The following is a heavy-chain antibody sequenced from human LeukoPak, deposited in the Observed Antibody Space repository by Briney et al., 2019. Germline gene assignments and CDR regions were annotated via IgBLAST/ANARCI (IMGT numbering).Heavy chain of an antibody. V-gene: IGHV3-11*01. CDR2: INIGGTNT. CDR3: ATDGAGLDT. CDR1: GFTFNDYY. Sequence: GGSLRLSCAASGFTFNDYYMSWIRQAPGKGLEWLSYINIGGTNTHYADSVKGRFTISRDNAKKSLYLEMNNLRAEDTAVYYCATDGAGLDTWGQGVLVTVSS. J-gene: IGHJ5*02.